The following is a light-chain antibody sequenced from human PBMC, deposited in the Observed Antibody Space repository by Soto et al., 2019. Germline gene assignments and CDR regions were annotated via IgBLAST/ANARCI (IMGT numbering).Light chain of an antibody. V-gene: IGLV2-11*01. CDR1: SSDVGGYNY. CDR3: CSYAGSYTYV. J-gene: IGLJ1*01. CDR2: DVS. Sequence: QSALTRPRSVSGSPGQSVTISCTGTSSDVGGYNYGSWYQQHPGKAPKLMIYDVSKRPSGVPDRFSGSKSGNTASLTISGLQAEDDADYYCCSYAGSYTYVFGIGTKVTVL.